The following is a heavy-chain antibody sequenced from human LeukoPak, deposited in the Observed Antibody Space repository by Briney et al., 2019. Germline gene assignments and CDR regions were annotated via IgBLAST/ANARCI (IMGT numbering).Heavy chain of an antibody. D-gene: IGHD3-22*01. CDR2: ISSNGGST. J-gene: IGHJ4*02. V-gene: IGHV3-64*01. Sequence: PGGSLRLSCAASGFTFSSYAMHWVRQAPGKGLEYVSAISSNGGSTYYANSVKGRSTISRDNSKNTLYLQMGSLRAEDMAVYYCARGPRDYYDSSGHYFDYGGQGTLVTVSS. CDR1: GFTFSSYA. CDR3: ARGPRDYYDSSGHYFDY.